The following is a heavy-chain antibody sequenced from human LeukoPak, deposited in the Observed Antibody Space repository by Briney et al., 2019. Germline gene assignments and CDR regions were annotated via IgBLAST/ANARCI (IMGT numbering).Heavy chain of an antibody. D-gene: IGHD2-8*01. J-gene: IGHJ2*01. V-gene: IGHV4-39*07. CDR2: IYYSGST. Sequence: SETLSLTCTVSGGSISSSTYFWGWIRQPPGKGLEWIGTIYYSGSTYYNPSLKSRVTISVDSSKNQFSLRLSSVTAADTAVYYCARDNELDLWGRGTLVTVSS. CDR3: ARDNELDL. CDR1: GGSISSSTYF.